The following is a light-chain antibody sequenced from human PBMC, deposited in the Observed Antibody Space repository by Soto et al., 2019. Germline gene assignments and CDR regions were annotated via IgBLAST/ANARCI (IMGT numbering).Light chain of an antibody. CDR1: SSNIGTNT. V-gene: IGLV1-44*01. CDR2: SND. Sequence: QSVLTQPPSASGTPGQRVSISCSGGSSNIGTNTVNWYQHLPGTAPKLLIFSNDERPSGVPDRFSGSKSGTSASLAISGLQSDDEADYYCPTWDDSLNGVVFGGGTKLTVL. J-gene: IGLJ2*01. CDR3: PTWDDSLNGVV.